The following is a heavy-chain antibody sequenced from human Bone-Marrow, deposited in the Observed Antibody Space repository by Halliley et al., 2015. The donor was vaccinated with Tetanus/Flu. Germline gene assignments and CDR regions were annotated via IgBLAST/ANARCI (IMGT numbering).Heavy chain of an antibody. V-gene: IGHV3-74*01. CDR2: INSDGSST. D-gene: IGHD3-3*01. Sequence: VSRINSDGSSTSYADSVKGRFTISRDNAKNTLYLQMNSLRAEDTAVYYCARAVHYDFWSGFDYWGQGTLVTVSS. J-gene: IGHJ4*02. CDR3: ARAVHYDFWSGFDY.